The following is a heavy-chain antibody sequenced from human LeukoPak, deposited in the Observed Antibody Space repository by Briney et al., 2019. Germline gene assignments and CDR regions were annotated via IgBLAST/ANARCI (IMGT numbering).Heavy chain of an antibody. D-gene: IGHD3/OR15-3a*01. CDR1: GGSIRGYY. Sequence: SETLSLTCNVSGGSIRGYYWSWIRQPPGKGLEWIGYIYSSGSTNYNPSLKSRVTMSVDTSKNQFSLRLTSVTAADTAVYYCARQTGSGLFILPGGQGTLVTVSS. CDR3: ARQTGSGLFILP. V-gene: IGHV4-59*08. J-gene: IGHJ4*02. CDR2: IYSSGST.